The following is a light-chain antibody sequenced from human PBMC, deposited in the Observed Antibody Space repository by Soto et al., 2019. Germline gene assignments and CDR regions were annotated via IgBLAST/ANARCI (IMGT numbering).Light chain of an antibody. Sequence: EIVLTQSPGTLSLSPGERATLSCRASQSVISNLAWYQQKPGQAPRLLIYGASSRATGIPDRFSGSGSGTDFTLTISRLEPEDFAVYYCQQYGSSPPLTFGGGTKVDIK. CDR1: QSVISN. CDR3: QQYGSSPPLT. J-gene: IGKJ4*01. V-gene: IGKV3-20*01. CDR2: GAS.